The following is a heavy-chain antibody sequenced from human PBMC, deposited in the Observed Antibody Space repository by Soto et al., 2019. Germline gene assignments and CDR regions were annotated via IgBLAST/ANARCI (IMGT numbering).Heavy chain of an antibody. V-gene: IGHV4-59*01. CDR3: VRGGGGYGNGMIDY. CDR1: GGSISNYY. D-gene: IGHD5-18*01. Sequence: SETLSLTCTVSGGSISNYYWSWIRQSPGKGLEWIGYISYIGTTNYNPSLKSRVTISVDTSKNQFSLRLTSVTAADTAVYYCVRGGGGYGNGMIDYWGQGTPVTVSS. J-gene: IGHJ4*02. CDR2: ISYIGTT.